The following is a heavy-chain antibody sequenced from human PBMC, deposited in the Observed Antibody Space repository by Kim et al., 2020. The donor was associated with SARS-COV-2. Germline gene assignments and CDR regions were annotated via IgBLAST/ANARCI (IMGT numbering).Heavy chain of an antibody. CDR3: ARGPFDY. CDR1: GGSFSGYY. Sequence: SETLSLTCAVYGGSFSGYYWSWIRQPPGKGLEWIGEINHSGSTNYNPSLKSRVTISVDTSKNQFSLKLSSVTAADTAVYYCARGPFDYWGQGTLVTVSS. CDR2: INHSGST. J-gene: IGHJ4*02. V-gene: IGHV4-34*01.